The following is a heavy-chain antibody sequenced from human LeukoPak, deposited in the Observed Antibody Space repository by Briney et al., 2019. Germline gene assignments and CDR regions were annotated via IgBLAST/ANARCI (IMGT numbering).Heavy chain of an antibody. CDR3: AKERLMVRRANDI. CDR2: ISGSGGST. D-gene: IGHD3-10*01. Sequence: GGSLRLSCAASGFTFSSYGMNWVRQAPGKGLEWVSGISGSGGSTYYADSVKGRFTISRDNSKNTLYLQMNSLRAEDTAVYYCAKERLMVRRANDIWGQGTMVTVSS. J-gene: IGHJ3*02. V-gene: IGHV3-23*01. CDR1: GFTFSSYG.